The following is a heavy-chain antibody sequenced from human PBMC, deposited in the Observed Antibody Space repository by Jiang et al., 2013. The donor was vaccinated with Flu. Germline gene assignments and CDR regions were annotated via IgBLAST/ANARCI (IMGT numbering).Heavy chain of an antibody. Sequence: VQLVESGGGVVQPGRSLRLSCAASGFTFSSHGMHWVRQAPGKGLEWVSVISHDGTNQYYVDSVKGRFTISRDNSKNTVYLQMNSLRAEDTAVYYCATSLSGTPQKWGQGTLVTVSS. CDR2: ISHDGTNQ. D-gene: IGHD6-13*01. CDR1: GFTFSSHG. V-gene: IGHV3-30*03. CDR3: ATSLSGTPQK. J-gene: IGHJ4*02.